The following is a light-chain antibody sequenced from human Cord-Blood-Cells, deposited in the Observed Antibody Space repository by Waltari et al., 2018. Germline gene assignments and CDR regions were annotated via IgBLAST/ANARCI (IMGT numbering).Light chain of an antibody. J-gene: IGKJ1*01. V-gene: IGKV3-15*01. CDR3: QQYNNWPPWT. CDR1: QSVSSN. CDR2: GAS. Sequence: EIVMTQSPATLSVSPGERATLSCRASQSVSSNLAWSQHKPGQAPRLLIYGASTRATGIPARFSGSGSGTEFTLTISSLQSEDFAVYYCQQYNNWPPWTFGQGTKVEIK.